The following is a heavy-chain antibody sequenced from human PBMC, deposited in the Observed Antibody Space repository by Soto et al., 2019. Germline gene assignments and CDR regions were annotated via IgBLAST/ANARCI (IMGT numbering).Heavy chain of an antibody. Sequence: SETLSLTCPFSGGSISSGGYYWNWIRQHPGKGLEWIGEINHSGSTNYNPSLKSRVTISVDTSKNQFSLKLSSVTAADTAVYYCARGDIVVVVADKANYYMDVWGKGTTVTVSS. CDR3: ARGDIVVVVADKANYYMDV. CDR2: INHSGST. CDR1: GGSISSGGYY. D-gene: IGHD2-15*01. J-gene: IGHJ6*03. V-gene: IGHV4-31*03.